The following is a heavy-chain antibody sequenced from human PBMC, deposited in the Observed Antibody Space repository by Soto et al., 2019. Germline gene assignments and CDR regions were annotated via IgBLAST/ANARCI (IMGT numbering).Heavy chain of an antibody. J-gene: IGHJ5*02. CDR3: AKGPAAIKSWFDP. D-gene: IGHD2-2*02. V-gene: IGHV3-23*01. CDR1: GFTFSDYT. CDR2: ISASGYAT. Sequence: GGSLRLSCAASGFTFSDYTMNWVRQAPGKGLEWASSISASGYATYYAESVKGRFTISRDNSKSTLDLQMNSLRVEDTAVYYCAKGPAAIKSWFDPWGQGTQVTVSS.